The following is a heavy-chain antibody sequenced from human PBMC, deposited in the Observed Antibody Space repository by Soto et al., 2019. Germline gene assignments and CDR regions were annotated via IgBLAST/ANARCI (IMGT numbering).Heavy chain of an antibody. V-gene: IGHV4-38-2*01. Sequence: SETLSLTCAVSGYSISSGYYWGWIRQPPGKGLEWIGSIYHSGSTYYNPSLKSRVTISADTSKNQFSLKLSSVTAADTAVYYCARVGALYDFWSGYYGMDVWGQGTTVTVSS. J-gene: IGHJ6*02. CDR3: ARVGALYDFWSGYYGMDV. D-gene: IGHD3-3*01. CDR2: IYHSGST. CDR1: GYSISSGYY.